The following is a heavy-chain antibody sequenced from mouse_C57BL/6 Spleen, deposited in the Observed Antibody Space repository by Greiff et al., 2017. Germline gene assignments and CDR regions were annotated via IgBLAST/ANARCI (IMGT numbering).Heavy chain of an antibody. D-gene: IGHD1-1*01. CDR3: APRRDYYGSSYEFAY. CDR2: SLPGSGST. J-gene: IGHJ3*01. V-gene: IGHV1-9*01. Sequence: QVQLQQSGAELMKPGASVKLSCKATGYTFTGYWIAWVKQRPGNGLEWIGESLPGSGSTNNNEKLKGKGTFAADTSSHTAYMPLSSLTTEDSAIYYCAPRRDYYGSSYEFAYWGQGTLVTVSA. CDR1: GYTFTGYW.